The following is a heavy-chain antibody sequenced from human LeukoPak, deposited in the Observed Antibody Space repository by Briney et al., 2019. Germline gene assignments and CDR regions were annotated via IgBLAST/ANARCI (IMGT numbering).Heavy chain of an antibody. CDR1: GFTFSTYW. D-gene: IGHD3-10*01. CDR2: FSIDESST. Sequence: AGGSLGFPCAAPGFTFSTYWMYWVRQAPGKGLEWVSPFSIDESSTTYADSVKGRFTISRDNAKNSLYLQMNSLRAEDTAVYYCARSGTTVAYYGSGSPDYWGQGTLVTVSS. V-gene: IGHV3-74*01. CDR3: ARSGTTVAYYGSGSPDY. J-gene: IGHJ4*02.